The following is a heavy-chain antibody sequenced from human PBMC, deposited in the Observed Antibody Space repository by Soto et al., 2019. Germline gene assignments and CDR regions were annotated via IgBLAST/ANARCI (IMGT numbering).Heavy chain of an antibody. CDR1: GFTFSSYW. CDR2: IKQDGSEK. CDR3: ASDAETYYYDSRYFDY. Sequence: EVQLVESGGGLVQPGGSLRLSCAASGFTFSSYWMSWVRQAPGKGLEWVANIKQDGSEKYYVDSVKGRCTISRDNAKNSLYLQMNSLRAEDTAVYYCASDAETYYYDSRYFDYWGQGTLVTVSS. J-gene: IGHJ4*02. V-gene: IGHV3-7*01. D-gene: IGHD3-22*01.